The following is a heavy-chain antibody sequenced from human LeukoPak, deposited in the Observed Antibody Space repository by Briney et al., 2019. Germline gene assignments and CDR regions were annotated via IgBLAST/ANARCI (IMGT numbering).Heavy chain of an antibody. CDR2: IDWDDDK. J-gene: IGHJ4*02. Sequence: SGPTLVNPTQTLTLTCTFSGFSLSTSGMCVSWIRQPPGKALEWLARIDWDDDKYYSTSLKTRLTISKDTSKNQVVLTMTNMDPEDTATYYCARIYWATVTTVDWGQGTLVTVSS. CDR3: ARIYWATVTTVD. D-gene: IGHD4-17*01. CDR1: GFSLSTSGMC. V-gene: IGHV2-70*11.